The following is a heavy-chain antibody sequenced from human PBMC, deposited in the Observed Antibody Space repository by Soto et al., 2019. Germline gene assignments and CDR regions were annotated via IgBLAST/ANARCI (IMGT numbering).Heavy chain of an antibody. CDR3: AKEDYYDTSGYYALGQ. V-gene: IGHV3-23*01. CDR2: ISGSGDST. Sequence: GGSLRLSCAASGFTFKNYAMSWVRQAPGKGLEWVSTISGSGDSTYYADSVKGRFTISRDNSKNTLYLQMNSLRAEDTAVYYCAKEDYYDTSGYYALGQWGQGTLVTVSS. J-gene: IGHJ4*02. D-gene: IGHD3-22*01. CDR1: GFTFKNYA.